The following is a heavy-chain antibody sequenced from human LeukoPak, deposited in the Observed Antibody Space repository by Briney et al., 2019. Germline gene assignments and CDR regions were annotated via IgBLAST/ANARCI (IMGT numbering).Heavy chain of an antibody. J-gene: IGHJ4*02. CDR3: ARNGGHNQEH. D-gene: IGHD1-1*01. V-gene: IGHV4-4*02. CDR2: FSHSGIT. Sequence: SETLSLTCDVSGASISRGSWWSWVRQPPGKGLEWIGEFSHSGITNFNPSLKSRVTISVDKSRNQFSLKLISVTAADTAVYFCARNGGHNQEHWGQGTLVTVSS. CDR1: GASISRGSW.